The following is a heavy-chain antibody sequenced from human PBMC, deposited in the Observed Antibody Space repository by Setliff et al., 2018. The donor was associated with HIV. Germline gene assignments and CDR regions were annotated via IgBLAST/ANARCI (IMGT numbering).Heavy chain of an antibody. J-gene: IGHJ3*02. D-gene: IGHD3-10*01. CDR2: IYDTGST. Sequence: SETLSLTCSVSDGSTSSSSYYWGWIRQAPGKGLQWIGSIYDTGSTYYNPSLKSRVTISVDTSKNQFSLNLSSVTATDTAVYYCARRNTMVRGIIIDPYDAFDMWGQGTVVTVS. CDR3: ARRNTMVRGIIIDPYDAFDM. CDR1: DGSTSSSSYY. V-gene: IGHV4-39*01.